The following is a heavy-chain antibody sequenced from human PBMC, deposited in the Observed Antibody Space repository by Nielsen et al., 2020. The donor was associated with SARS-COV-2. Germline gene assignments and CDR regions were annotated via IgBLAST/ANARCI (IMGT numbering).Heavy chain of an antibody. CDR2: ISSNGGST. V-gene: IGHV3-64D*06. D-gene: IGHD1-1*01. J-gene: IGHJ4*02. CDR1: GFTFSGSA. Sequence: GESLKISCAASGFTFSGSAMHWVRQAPGKGLEYVSAISSNGGSTYYADSVKGRFTISRDNSKNTLYLQMSSLRAEDTAVYYCVKGWVGTAGYWGQGTLVTVSS. CDR3: VKGWVGTAGY.